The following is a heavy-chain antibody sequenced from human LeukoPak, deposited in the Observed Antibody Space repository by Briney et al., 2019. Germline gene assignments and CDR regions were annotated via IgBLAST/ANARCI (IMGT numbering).Heavy chain of an antibody. CDR2: ISAYNGNT. D-gene: IGHD6-19*01. V-gene: IGHV1-18*04. Sequence: ASVKVSCKASGYTFTSYGISWVRQAPGQGLEWMGWISAYNGNTNYAQNLQGRVTMTTDTSTSTAYTELRSLRSDDTAVYYCARVIAVAGIFAFDIWGQGTMVTVSS. CDR1: GYTFTSYG. J-gene: IGHJ3*02. CDR3: ARVIAVAGIFAFDI.